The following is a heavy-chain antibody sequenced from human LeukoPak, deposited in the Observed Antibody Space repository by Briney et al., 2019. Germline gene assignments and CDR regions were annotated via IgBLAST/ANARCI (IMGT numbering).Heavy chain of an antibody. J-gene: IGHJ5*02. Sequence: GSSVKVSCKASGGTFRSYAISWVRQAPGQGLEWMGGIIPIFGTANYAQKFQGRVTITADESTSTAYMELSSLRSEDTAVYYCARDIEGWVVPAALVGFDPWGQGTLVTVSS. V-gene: IGHV1-69*01. CDR3: ARDIEGWVVPAALVGFDP. D-gene: IGHD2-2*01. CDR1: GGTFRSYA. CDR2: IIPIFGTA.